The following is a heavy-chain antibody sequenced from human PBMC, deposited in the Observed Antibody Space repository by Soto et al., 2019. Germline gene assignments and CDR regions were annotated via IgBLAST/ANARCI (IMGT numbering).Heavy chain of an antibody. D-gene: IGHD2-15*01. CDR3: SRDDFDCSGGSCYSRIIDY. J-gene: IGHJ4*02. CDR1: GYTFTSYG. Sequence: ASVKVSCKASGYTFTSYGISWVRQAPGQGLEWMGWISAYNGNTNYAQKNQGRVTMTTDTSTSTAYMELRSLRSDDTAVYFCSRDDFDCSGGSCYSRIIDYWGQGTLVTVPQ. CDR2: ISAYNGNT. V-gene: IGHV1-18*01.